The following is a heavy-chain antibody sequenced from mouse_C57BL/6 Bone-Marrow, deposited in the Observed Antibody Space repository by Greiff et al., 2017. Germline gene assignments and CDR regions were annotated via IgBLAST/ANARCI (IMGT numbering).Heavy chain of an antibody. V-gene: IGHV1-69*01. CDR3: AREDFKYYGSSPAWFAY. CDR2: IDPSDSYT. J-gene: IGHJ3*01. D-gene: IGHD1-1*01. Sequence: VQLQQPGAELVMPGASVKLSCKASGYTFTSYWMHWVKQRPGQGLEWIGEIDPSDSYTNYNQKFKGKSTLTVDKSSSPAYMQLSSLTSEESAVYYCAREDFKYYGSSPAWFAYWGQGTLVTVSA. CDR1: GYTFTSYW.